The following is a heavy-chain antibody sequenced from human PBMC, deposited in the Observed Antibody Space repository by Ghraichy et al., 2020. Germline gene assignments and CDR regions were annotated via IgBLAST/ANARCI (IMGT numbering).Heavy chain of an antibody. J-gene: IGHJ4*02. Sequence: LSLTCAASGSTFSNYAMTWVRQPPGKGLEWVSSITDSGGKTYYADSVKGRLTISRDNSKSTLYLQMNSLRAEDTAVYYCAKDMVPSRGSWYGGADSWGQGTLVTVSS. CDR1: GSTFSNYA. D-gene: IGHD3-10*01. V-gene: IGHV3-23*01. CDR2: ITDSGGKT. CDR3: AKDMVPSRGSWYGGADS.